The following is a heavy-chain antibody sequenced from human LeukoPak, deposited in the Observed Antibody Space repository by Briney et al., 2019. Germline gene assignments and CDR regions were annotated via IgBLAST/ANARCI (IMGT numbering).Heavy chain of an antibody. D-gene: IGHD3-16*01. J-gene: IGHJ3*01. V-gene: IGHV4-59*08. CDR1: GSSISGTYY. CDR2: IYYTGTT. Sequence: SETLSLTCTVSGSSISGTYYWSWIRQPPGKGLEWIGCIYYTGTTDSNPSLKSRVTISLDTSKNQFSLSLSFVTAADTAVYCCARRWVYDKRAFDAWGQGTTVTVSS. CDR3: ARRWVYDKRAFDA.